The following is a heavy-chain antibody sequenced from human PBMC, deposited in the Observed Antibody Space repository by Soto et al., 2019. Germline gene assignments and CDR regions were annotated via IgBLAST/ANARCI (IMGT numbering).Heavy chain of an antibody. CDR2: ISASGART. CDR1: GFTFSIYA. V-gene: IGHV3-23*01. CDR3: AKEVVIESAGRSHSYYYGLDV. Sequence: GSLRLSCAASGFTFSIYAVSWVRQATGRGLEWVSVISASGARTYYADSVEGRFTMSRDNSKNTLFLQMNSLRDEDTAIYYCAKEVVIESAGRSHSYYYGLDVWGPGTAFTVSS. J-gene: IGHJ6*02. D-gene: IGHD2-2*01.